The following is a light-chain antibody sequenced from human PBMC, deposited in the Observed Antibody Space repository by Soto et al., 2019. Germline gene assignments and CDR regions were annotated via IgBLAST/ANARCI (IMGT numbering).Light chain of an antibody. Sequence: EVVMTQSPATLSVSLGERTTLSCRASQSVTTNLAWYQQKPGQAPRLLIYGASTRPTGIPARFSGSGSGTDFTLTISSLQSEDFAVYYCQQYNSWPPWTFGQGTKVEIK. V-gene: IGKV3-15*01. CDR2: GAS. J-gene: IGKJ1*01. CDR1: QSVTTN. CDR3: QQYNSWPPWT.